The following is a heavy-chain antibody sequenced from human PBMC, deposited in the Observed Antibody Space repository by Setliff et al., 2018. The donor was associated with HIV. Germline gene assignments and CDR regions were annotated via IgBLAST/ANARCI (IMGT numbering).Heavy chain of an antibody. CDR3: ARVYYDSDGYHFDY. J-gene: IGHJ4*02. CDR2: ISVYNGYT. Sequence: GASVKVSCKASGHSFTSYGLNWVRQAPGQGLEWMGWISVYNGYTNYAQKLQDRVTLTTDTSTSTAYMELRSLRSDDTAVYYCARVYYDSDGYHFDYWGQGTLVTVSS. V-gene: IGHV1-18*01. D-gene: IGHD3-22*01. CDR1: GHSFTSYG.